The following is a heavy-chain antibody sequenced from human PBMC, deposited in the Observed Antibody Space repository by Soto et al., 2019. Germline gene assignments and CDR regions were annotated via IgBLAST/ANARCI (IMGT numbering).Heavy chain of an antibody. CDR1: GYSFTSYW. J-gene: IGHJ3*02. V-gene: IGHV5-51*01. D-gene: IGHD2-8*01. Sequence: GESLKISCKGSGYSFTSYWIGWVRQMPGKGLEWMGIIYPGDSDTRYSPSFQGQVTISADKSISTAYLQWSSLKASDTAMYYCARSYCTNGVCKDASDIWGQGTMVTVSS. CDR3: ARSYCTNGVCKDASDI. CDR2: IYPGDSDT.